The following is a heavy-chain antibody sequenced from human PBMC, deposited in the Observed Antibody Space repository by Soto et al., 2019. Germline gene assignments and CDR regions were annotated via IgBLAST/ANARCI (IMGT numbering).Heavy chain of an antibody. D-gene: IGHD3-3*01. CDR2: IYYSGST. J-gene: IGHJ5*02. V-gene: IGHV4-59*01. Sequence: PSETLSLTCTVSGCSISSYYWSWIRQPPGKGLEWIGYIYYSGSTNYNPSLKSRVTISVDTSKNQFSLKLSSVTAADTAVYYCAGGYYDFWRDEINWFDRWGQGTLVTVSS. CDR3: AGGYYDFWRDEINWFDR. CDR1: GCSISSYY.